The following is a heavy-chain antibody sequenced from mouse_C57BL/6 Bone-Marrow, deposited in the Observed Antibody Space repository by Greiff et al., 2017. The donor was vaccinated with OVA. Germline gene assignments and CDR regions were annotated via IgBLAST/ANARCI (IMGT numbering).Heavy chain of an antibody. CDR3: ARWGPTVVAYE. J-gene: IGHJ2*01. Sequence: EVKLMESGPVLVKPGASVKMSCKASGYTFTDYYMNWVKQSHGKSLEWIGVINPYNGGTSYNQKFKGKATLTVDKSSSTAYMELNSLTSEDSAVYYCARWGPTVVAYEWGQGTTLTVSS. V-gene: IGHV1-19*01. D-gene: IGHD1-1*01. CDR2: INPYNGGT. CDR1: GYTFTDYY.